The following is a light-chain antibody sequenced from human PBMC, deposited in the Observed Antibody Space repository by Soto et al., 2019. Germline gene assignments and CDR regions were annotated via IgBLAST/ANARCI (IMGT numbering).Light chain of an antibody. J-gene: IGKJ1*01. V-gene: IGKV3-20*01. CDR1: QSVVTNY. CDR3: QQYGSSPTWT. CDR2: GAS. Sequence: EIVLTQSPGTVSLSPGERATLSCRASQSVVTNYLAWYQQKPGQAPRLLIFGASTRATGIPDRFGGSGSGTVFTLTISRLEPEDFAVYYCQQYGSSPTWTFGQGTKVDIK.